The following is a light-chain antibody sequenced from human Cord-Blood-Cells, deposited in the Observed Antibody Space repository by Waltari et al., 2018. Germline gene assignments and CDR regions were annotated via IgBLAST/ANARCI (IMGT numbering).Light chain of an antibody. V-gene: IGKV1-5*01. CDR3: QHRA. Sequence: DIQMTQSPSTLSASVGDRVTITCRASQSISSWLAWYQQKPGKAPKILIYDASSLESGVPSRFSGSGSGTEFTLTISSLQPDDFATYYCQHRAFGGGTKVEIK. J-gene: IGKJ4*01. CDR2: DAS. CDR1: QSISSW.